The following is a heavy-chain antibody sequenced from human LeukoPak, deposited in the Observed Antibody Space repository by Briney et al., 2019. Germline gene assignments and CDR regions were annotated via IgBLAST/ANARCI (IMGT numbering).Heavy chain of an antibody. CDR2: IYYSGST. Sequence: SETLSLTCTVSGGSISSYYWSWIRQPPGKGLEWIGYIYYSGSTNYNPSLKSRVTISVDTSKNQFSLKLSSVTASDTAVYYCARTGAVAGKRYFDYWGQGTLVTVSS. CDR1: GGSISSYY. V-gene: IGHV4-59*08. J-gene: IGHJ4*02. CDR3: ARTGAVAGKRYFDY. D-gene: IGHD6-19*01.